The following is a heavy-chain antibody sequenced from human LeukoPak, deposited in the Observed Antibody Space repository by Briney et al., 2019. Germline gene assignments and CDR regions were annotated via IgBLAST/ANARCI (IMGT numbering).Heavy chain of an antibody. CDR1: GDSVSSNSAT. V-gene: IGHV6-1*01. CDR2: TYYRSRWYN. J-gene: IGHJ4*02. Sequence: SQTLSLTCAISGDSVSSNSATWTWIRQSPSRGLEWLGRTYYRSRWYNDYALSVKSRIVINPDTSKNQFSLQLNSVTPEDTAVYYCARGSSSNSWYFDYWGQGTLVTVSS. CDR3: ARGSSSNSWYFDY. D-gene: IGHD6-13*01.